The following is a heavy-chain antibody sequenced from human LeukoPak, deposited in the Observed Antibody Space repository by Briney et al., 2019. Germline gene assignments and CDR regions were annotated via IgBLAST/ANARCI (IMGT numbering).Heavy chain of an antibody. CDR3: ARARTLYYYDSSGYSPLDF. J-gene: IGHJ4*02. D-gene: IGHD3-22*01. Sequence: ASVRVSCTASGYTFTVYYIHWVRQAPGQGLECIGWINPNSGGTNFAQKFQGRVTMTRDTSISTAYMELSRLRSDDTAVYYCARARTLYYYDSSGYSPLDFWGQGTLVTVSS. V-gene: IGHV1-2*02. CDR1: GYTFTVYY. CDR2: INPNSGGT.